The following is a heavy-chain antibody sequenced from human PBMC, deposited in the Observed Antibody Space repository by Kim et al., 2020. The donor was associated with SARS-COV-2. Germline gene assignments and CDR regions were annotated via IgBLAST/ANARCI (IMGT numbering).Heavy chain of an antibody. D-gene: IGHD3-3*01. Sequence: SVKGRFTISRDDAKNTAYLQRNSLKTEDTAVYYCTGHEHYDFWSGAPFDYWGQGTLVTVSS. V-gene: IGHV3-73*01. J-gene: IGHJ4*02. CDR3: TGHEHYDFWSGAPFDY.